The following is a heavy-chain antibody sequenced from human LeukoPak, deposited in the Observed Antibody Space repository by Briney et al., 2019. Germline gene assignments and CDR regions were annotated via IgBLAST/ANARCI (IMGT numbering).Heavy chain of an antibody. CDR1: GYTXTSYG. D-gene: IGHD6-19*01. Sequence: ASVKVSCKASGYTXTSYGISWVRQAPGQGLESMGWISAYNGNTNYAQKLQGRVTMTTDTSTSTAYMELRSLRSDDTAVYYCAPTATYSSGWFYFDYWGQGTLVTVSS. J-gene: IGHJ4*02. CDR2: ISAYNGNT. CDR3: APTATYSSGWFYFDY. V-gene: IGHV1-18*01.